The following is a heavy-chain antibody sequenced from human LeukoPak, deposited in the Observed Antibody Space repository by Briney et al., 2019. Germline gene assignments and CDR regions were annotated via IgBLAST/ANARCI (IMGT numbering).Heavy chain of an antibody. J-gene: IGHJ3*02. V-gene: IGHV5-51*01. CDR1: GYSFTSYW. D-gene: IGHD5-24*01. CDR3: ARALMEMATINHAFDI. Sequence: GESLKISCKGSGYSFTSYWIGWVRQMPGKGLEWMGIIYPGDSDTRYSPSFQGQVTISADKSISTAYLQWSSLKASDTAMYYCARALMEMATINHAFDIWGQGTMVTVSS. CDR2: IYPGDSDT.